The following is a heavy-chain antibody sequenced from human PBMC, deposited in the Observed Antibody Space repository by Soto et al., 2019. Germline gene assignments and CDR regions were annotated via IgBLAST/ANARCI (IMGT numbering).Heavy chain of an antibody. D-gene: IGHD2-2*01. Sequence: QVQLVQSGAEVKKPGASVKVSCKASGYTFTSYGISWVRQAPGQGLEWMGWISAYNGNTNYAQKLQGRVTMTTDTSTSTVYMELRSLRSDDTAVYYCARDMRYCSSTSCYAGDYWGQGTLVTVSS. J-gene: IGHJ4*02. CDR1: GYTFTSYG. V-gene: IGHV1-18*01. CDR3: ARDMRYCSSTSCYAGDY. CDR2: ISAYNGNT.